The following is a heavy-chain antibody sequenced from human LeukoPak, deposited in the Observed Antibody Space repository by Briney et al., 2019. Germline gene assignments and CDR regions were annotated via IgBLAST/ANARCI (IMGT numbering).Heavy chain of an antibody. CDR2: IYYSGST. CDR1: GGSVSGYY. J-gene: IGHJ4*02. Sequence: SETLSLTCTVSGGSVSGYYWGWVRQPPGKGLEWIGGIYYSGSTYYNPSLKSRVTISVDTSRNEFSLRLSSVTAADTALYFCARQSGSYGGILDNWGQGILGTVSS. D-gene: IGHD1-26*01. V-gene: IGHV4-39*01. CDR3: ARQSGSYGGILDN.